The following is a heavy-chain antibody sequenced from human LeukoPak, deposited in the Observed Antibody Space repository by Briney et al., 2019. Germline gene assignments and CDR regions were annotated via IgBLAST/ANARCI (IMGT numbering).Heavy chain of an antibody. J-gene: IGHJ2*01. V-gene: IGHV4-4*07. CDR1: GGSISSYY. Sequence: PSETLSLTCTVPGGSISSYYWSWIRQPAGKGLEWIGRIYTSGSTNYNPSLKSRVTMSVDTSKNQFSLKLSSVTAADTAVYYCARVPGIAVAGDWYFDLWGRGTLVTVSS. CDR3: ARVPGIAVAGDWYFDL. D-gene: IGHD6-19*01. CDR2: IYTSGST.